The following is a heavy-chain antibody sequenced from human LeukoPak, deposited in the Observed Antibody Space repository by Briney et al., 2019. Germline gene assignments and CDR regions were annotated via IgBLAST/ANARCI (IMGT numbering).Heavy chain of an antibody. V-gene: IGHV1-8*03. CDR2: MNPNSGNT. CDR3: AREGRTKVTPRPDGFDI. D-gene: IGHD4-17*01. Sequence: ASVKVSCKASGYTFTSYDINWVRQATGQGLEWMGWMNPNSGNTGYAQKFQGRVTITRNTSISTAYMELSSLRSEDTAVYYCAREGRTKVTPRPDGFDIWGQGTMVTVSS. CDR1: GYTFTSYD. J-gene: IGHJ3*02.